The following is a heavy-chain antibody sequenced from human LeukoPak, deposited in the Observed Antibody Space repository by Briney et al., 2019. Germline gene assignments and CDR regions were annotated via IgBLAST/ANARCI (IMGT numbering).Heavy chain of an antibody. J-gene: IGHJ4*02. CDR1: GFTVSNNY. D-gene: IGHD3-22*01. Sequence: GGSLRLSCAASGFTVSNNYMSWVRQAPGKGLEWVSVISYDGSNKYYADSVKGRFTISRDNSKSTLYLQMNSLRPEDTAVYYCAKDSRSTYYSDSSGLSASFDYWGQGTLVTVSS. CDR2: ISYDGSNK. CDR3: AKDSRSTYYSDSSGLSASFDY. V-gene: IGHV3-30*18.